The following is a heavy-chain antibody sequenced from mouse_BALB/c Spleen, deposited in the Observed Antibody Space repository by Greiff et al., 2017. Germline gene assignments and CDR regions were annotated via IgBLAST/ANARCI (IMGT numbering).Heavy chain of an antibody. CDR3: ARDSFFYYGSSWGY. Sequence: VQLKESGPGLVKPSQSLSLTCSVTGYSITSCYYWNWIRQFPGNKLEWMGYISYDGSNNYNPSLKNRISITRDTSKNQFFLKLNSVTTEDAATYYCARDSFFYYGSSWGYWGQGTTLTVSS. CDR1: GYSITSCYY. J-gene: IGHJ2*01. D-gene: IGHD1-1*01. CDR2: ISYDGSN. V-gene: IGHV3-6*02.